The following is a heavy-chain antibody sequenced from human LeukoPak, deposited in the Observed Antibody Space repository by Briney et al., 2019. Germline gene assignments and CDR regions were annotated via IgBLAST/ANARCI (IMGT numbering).Heavy chain of an antibody. Sequence: PGGSLRLSCAASGFTFSNYDMHWVRQAPGEGLEWVAFISYDGTNKYYADSVKGRFTFSRDNSKYTLYLQMNSLRAEDTAVYYCAKGSSSGTVDYWGQGTLVTVSS. V-gene: IGHV3-30*18. CDR3: AKGSSSGTVDY. CDR1: GFTFSNYD. CDR2: ISYDGTNK. J-gene: IGHJ4*02. D-gene: IGHD3-22*01.